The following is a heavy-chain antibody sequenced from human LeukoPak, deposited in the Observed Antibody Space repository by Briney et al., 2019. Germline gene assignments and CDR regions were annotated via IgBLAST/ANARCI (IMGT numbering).Heavy chain of an antibody. Sequence: GGSLRLSCAASGFIFSSYSMIWVRQAPGKGLEWVSSVSGTSEYIYYADSVRGRFTISRDNAKNTVYLQMNSLRAEDTAVYYCARWYSSGWYSDYWGQGTLVTVSS. D-gene: IGHD6-19*01. CDR2: VSGTSEYI. CDR3: ARWYSSGWYSDY. CDR1: GFIFSSYS. V-gene: IGHV3-21*06. J-gene: IGHJ4*02.